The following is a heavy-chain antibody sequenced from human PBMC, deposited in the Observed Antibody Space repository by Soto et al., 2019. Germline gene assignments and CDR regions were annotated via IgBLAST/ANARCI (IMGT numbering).Heavy chain of an antibody. CDR2: IYTGGGT. V-gene: IGHV3-66*01. J-gene: IGHJ4*02. CDR1: GLTVSTNP. Sequence: EVQLVESGGGLVQPGGSLRLSCAASGLTVSTNPMSWVRQAPGKGLEWVSVIYTGGGTHYADAVKGRFPISRDNSKNTVNLQMNSLRPEYTAVYYCARDGSGHWGQGTLVTVSS. CDR3: ARDGSGH.